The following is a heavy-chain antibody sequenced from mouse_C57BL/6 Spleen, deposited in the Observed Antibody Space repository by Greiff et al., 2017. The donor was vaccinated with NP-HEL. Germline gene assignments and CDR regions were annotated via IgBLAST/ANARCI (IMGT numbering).Heavy chain of an antibody. D-gene: IGHD2-3*01. CDR3: ARGVDGPHYYAMDY. J-gene: IGHJ4*01. CDR1: GYTFTSYG. CDR2: IYPRSGNT. V-gene: IGHV1-81*01. Sequence: VKLQESGAELARPGASVKLSCKASGYTFTSYGISWVKQRTGQGLEWIGEIYPRSGNTYYNEKFKGKATLTADKSSSTAYMELRSLTAEDSAVYFCARGVDGPHYYAMDYWGQGTSVTVSS.